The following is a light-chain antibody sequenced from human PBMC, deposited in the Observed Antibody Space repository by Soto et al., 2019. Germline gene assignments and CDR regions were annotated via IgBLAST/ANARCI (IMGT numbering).Light chain of an antibody. V-gene: IGKV3-20*01. Sequence: EIVLTQSPGTLSLSPGERATPSCRASQSVSSSFLAWYQQKPGQAPRLLIYAASSRATGIPDRFSGSGSGTDFTLTISRLEPEDFAVYYCQQYGGSPRTFGQGTKVDIK. J-gene: IGKJ1*01. CDR1: QSVSSSF. CDR3: QQYGGSPRT. CDR2: AAS.